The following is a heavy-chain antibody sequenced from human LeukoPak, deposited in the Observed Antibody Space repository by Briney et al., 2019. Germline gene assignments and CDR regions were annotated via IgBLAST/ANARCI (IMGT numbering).Heavy chain of an antibody. Sequence: KPGGSLRLSCAASGFTFSDYYMSWIRQSPGEGLQWVSSVSGSGSIIYYADSVKGRFTISRDNAKNSLYLQMSSLRADDTAVYFCARDGWNYPAFDIWGQGTMVTVSS. CDR1: GFTFSDYY. CDR2: VSGSGSII. J-gene: IGHJ3*02. V-gene: IGHV3-11*01. D-gene: IGHD1-7*01. CDR3: ARDGWNYPAFDI.